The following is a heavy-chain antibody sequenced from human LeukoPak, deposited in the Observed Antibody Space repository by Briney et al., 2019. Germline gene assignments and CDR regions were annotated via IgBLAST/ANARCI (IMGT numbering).Heavy chain of an antibody. D-gene: IGHD4-23*01. V-gene: IGHV1-18*01. Sequence: RASVKVSCKASGYTFTSYGISWVRQAPGQGLEWMGWINTYNGNTNYAQKLQGRVTMTTDTSTSTAYVELRSLRSDDTAVYYCARVETTVETLFDYWGQGTLVTVSS. CDR1: GYTFTSYG. J-gene: IGHJ4*02. CDR3: ARVETTVETLFDY. CDR2: INTYNGNT.